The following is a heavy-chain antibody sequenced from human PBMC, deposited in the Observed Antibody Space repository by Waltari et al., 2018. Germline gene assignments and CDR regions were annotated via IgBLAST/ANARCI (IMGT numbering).Heavy chain of an antibody. D-gene: IGHD6-19*01. J-gene: IGHJ4*02. V-gene: IGHV3-23*01. CDR1: GFSFTNQA. Sequence: VQLLESGGGLVQPGGSLRLSCSASGFSFTNQAMSWVRQAPGKGLEWVSGINSRSSGGTYYAGSVKGRFTISRDDSKNTLSLQMNTLRAEDTGVYYCAKDARRTSGWYYFDYWGQGTLVTVSS. CDR3: AKDARRTSGWYYFDY. CDR2: INSRSSGGT.